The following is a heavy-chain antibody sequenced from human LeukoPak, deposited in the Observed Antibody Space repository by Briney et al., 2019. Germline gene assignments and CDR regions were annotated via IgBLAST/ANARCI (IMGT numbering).Heavy chain of an antibody. D-gene: IGHD2/OR15-2a*01. J-gene: IGHJ4*02. CDR3: AKERPQTTSFDY. CDR2: ISCIGGST. Sequence: SGGSLRLSCAASGFTFGTYPMNWVRQAPGKGLDWVSTISCIGGSTYYADSVKGRFTISRDNSKNTLYLQMNSLKAEDTAIYYCAKERPQTTSFDYWGQGTLVTVSS. CDR1: GFTFGTYP. V-gene: IGHV3-23*01.